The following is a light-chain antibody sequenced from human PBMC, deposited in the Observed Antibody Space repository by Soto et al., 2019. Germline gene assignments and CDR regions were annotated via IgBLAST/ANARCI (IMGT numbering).Light chain of an antibody. CDR1: SSDVGRYNL. V-gene: IGLV2-23*02. J-gene: IGLJ3*02. CDR3: CSYAGTSTYVL. CDR2: EVS. Sequence: QSALTQPASVSGSPGQSITISCAGTSSDVGRYNLVSWYQHHPGTAPKLMIYEVSKRPSGVSDRFSGSKSGNTASLTISGLQAEDEADYYCCSYAGTSTYVLFGGGTKLTAL.